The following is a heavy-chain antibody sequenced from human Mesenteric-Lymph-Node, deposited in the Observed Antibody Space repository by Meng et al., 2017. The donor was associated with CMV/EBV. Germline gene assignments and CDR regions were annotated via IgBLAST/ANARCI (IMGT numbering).Heavy chain of an antibody. CDR1: GDCVSRDSAT. Sequence: QTPSLTRAISGDCVSRDSATWNWIRQSPSRGLEWLGRTYYRSKWYNDFAVSVKRRITINPDTSRNHFSLQLKSVTPEDTAVYYCARDRVTIVRGVIYDYFGMDVWGQGTTVTVSS. CDR3: ARDRVTIVRGVIYDYFGMDV. J-gene: IGHJ6*02. D-gene: IGHD3-10*01. V-gene: IGHV6-1*01. CDR2: TYYRSKWYN.